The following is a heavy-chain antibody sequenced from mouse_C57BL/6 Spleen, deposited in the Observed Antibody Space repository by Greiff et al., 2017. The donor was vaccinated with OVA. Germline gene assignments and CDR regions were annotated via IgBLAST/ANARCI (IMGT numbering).Heavy chain of an antibody. V-gene: IGHV5-12*01. CDR2: ISNGGGST. J-gene: IGHJ1*03. Sequence: EVQGVESGGGLVQPGGSLKLSCAASGFTFSDYYMYWVRQTPEKRLEWVAYISNGGGSTYYPDTVKGRFTISRDNAKNTLYLQMSRLESEDTAMYYCAGRYFDVWGTGTTVTVSA. CDR3: AGRYFDV. CDR1: GFTFSDYY.